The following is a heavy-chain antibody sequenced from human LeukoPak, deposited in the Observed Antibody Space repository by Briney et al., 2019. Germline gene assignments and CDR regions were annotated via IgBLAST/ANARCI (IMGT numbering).Heavy chain of an antibody. J-gene: IGHJ4*02. CDR1: GFTFSNFP. D-gene: IGHD1-20*01. V-gene: IGHV3-23*01. CDR3: AVDIPATTTQDH. CDR2: ISGSGGST. Sequence: PGGSLRLSCAASGFTFSNFPMSWVRQSPGKGLEWVSSISGSGGSTYYAESVKGRFTFSRDNSKNTLYLQMNSLRAEDTAVYYCAVDIPATTTQDHWGQGTLVTVSS.